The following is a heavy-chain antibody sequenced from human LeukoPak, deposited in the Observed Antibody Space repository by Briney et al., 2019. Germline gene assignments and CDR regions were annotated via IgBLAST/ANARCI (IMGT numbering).Heavy chain of an antibody. V-gene: IGHV4-28*05. J-gene: IGHJ3*02. CDR1: GYSISNSNC. Sequence: SETLSLTCAVSGYSISNSNCWGWIRQPPGKGLEWIGYIYYNGSIYYNPSLKSRVTMSVDTSKNQFSLKLSSVPAVDTAVYYCARWLRFDSAFDIWGQGTMVTVSS. D-gene: IGHD5-12*01. CDR2: IYYNGSI. CDR3: ARWLRFDSAFDI.